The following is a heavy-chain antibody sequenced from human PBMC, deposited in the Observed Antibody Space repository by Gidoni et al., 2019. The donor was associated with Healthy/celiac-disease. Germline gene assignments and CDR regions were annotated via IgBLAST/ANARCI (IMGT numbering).Heavy chain of an antibody. D-gene: IGHD2-21*02. CDR2: IRSSSSYI. J-gene: IGHJ4*02. V-gene: IGHV3-21*01. CDR3: AKMRAGGNSDY. Sequence: EVQLVASGGGLVKPGGSLSLSCAASGFTFSSYSMNWVRQAPGKGLEWVSSIRSSSSYIYYADSVKGRFTISRDNAKNSMYLQMNSLRAEDTAVYYCAKMRAGGNSDYWGQGTLVTVSS. CDR1: GFTFSSYS.